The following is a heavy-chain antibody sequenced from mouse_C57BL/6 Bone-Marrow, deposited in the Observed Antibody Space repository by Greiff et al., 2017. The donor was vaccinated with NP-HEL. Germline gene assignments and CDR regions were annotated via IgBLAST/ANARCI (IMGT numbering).Heavy chain of an antibody. CDR1: GYSFTGYF. CDR3: AIGAYYYGSSYWYFDV. CDR2: INPYNGDT. J-gene: IGHJ1*03. D-gene: IGHD1-1*01. V-gene: IGHV1-20*01. Sequence: VQLKQSGPELVKPGDSVKISCKASGYSFTGYFMNWVMQGHGKSLEWIGRINPYNGDTFYNQKFKGKATLTVDKSSSTAHMELRSLTSEDSAVYYCAIGAYYYGSSYWYFDVWGTGTTVTVSS.